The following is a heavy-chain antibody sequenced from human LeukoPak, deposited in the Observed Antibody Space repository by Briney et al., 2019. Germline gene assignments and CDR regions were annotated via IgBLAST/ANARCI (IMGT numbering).Heavy chain of an antibody. Sequence: SETLSLTCTVSGGSISSSSYYWGWIRQPPGKGLEWIGSIYYSGSTYYNPSLKSRVTISVDTSKNQFSLKLSSVTAADTAVYYCARHVRAHYDSSGYLFPTYYFDYWGQGTLVTVSS. CDR1: GGSISSSSYY. D-gene: IGHD3-22*01. J-gene: IGHJ4*02. CDR3: ARHVRAHYDSSGYLFPTYYFDY. CDR2: IYYSGST. V-gene: IGHV4-39*01.